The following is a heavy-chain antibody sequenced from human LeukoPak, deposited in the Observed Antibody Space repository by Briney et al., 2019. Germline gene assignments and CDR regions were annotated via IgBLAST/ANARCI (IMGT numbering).Heavy chain of an antibody. D-gene: IGHD6-25*01. CDR1: GGSISSGGYY. CDR3: ARDPIAADAFDI. CDR2: IYYSGST. V-gene: IGHV4-31*03. Sequence: PSQTLSLTCTVSGGSISSGGYYWSWIRQHPGKGLEWIGYIYYSGSTYYNPSLKSRVTISVDTSKNQFSLKLSSVTAADTAVYYCARDPIAADAFDIWGQGTMVTASS. J-gene: IGHJ3*02.